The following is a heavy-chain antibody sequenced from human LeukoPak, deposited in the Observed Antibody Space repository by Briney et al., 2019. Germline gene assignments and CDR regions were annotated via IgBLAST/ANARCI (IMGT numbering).Heavy chain of an antibody. Sequence: GATVKVSCKASGYTFTGYYMHWVRQAPGQGLEWMGWINPNSGGTNYAQKLQGRVTMTTDTSTSTAYMELRSLRSDDTAVYYCAREDLELTRGWGAFDIWGQGTMVTVSS. D-gene: IGHD1-7*01. CDR3: AREDLELTRGWGAFDI. CDR1: GYTFTGYY. V-gene: IGHV1-2*02. CDR2: INPNSGGT. J-gene: IGHJ3*02.